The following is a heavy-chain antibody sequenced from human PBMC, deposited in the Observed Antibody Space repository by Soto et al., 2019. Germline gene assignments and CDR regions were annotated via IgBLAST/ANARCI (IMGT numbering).Heavy chain of an antibody. Sequence: PSETLSLTCTVSGGSISSSSYYWGWIRQPPGKGLEWIGSIYYSGSTYYNPSLKSRVTISADTSKNQFSLKLSSVTAADTAVYYCARQGSGSYPSYYYYYGMDVWGQGTTVTVSS. J-gene: IGHJ6*02. CDR2: IYYSGST. CDR1: GGSISSSSYY. D-gene: IGHD1-26*01. V-gene: IGHV4-39*01. CDR3: ARQGSGSYPSYYYYYGMDV.